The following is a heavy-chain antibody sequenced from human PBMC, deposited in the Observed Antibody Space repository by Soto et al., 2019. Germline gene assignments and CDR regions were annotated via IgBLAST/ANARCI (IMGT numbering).Heavy chain of an antibody. CDR3: AKDSSYQLLFLFDP. V-gene: IGHV3-9*01. D-gene: IGHD2-2*01. J-gene: IGHJ5*02. CDR1: GFNFDDYA. Sequence: GGSLRLSCAASGFNFDDYAMHCVRQAPGKGLEWVSGISWNSGSIGYADSVKGRFTISRDNAKNSLYLQMNSLRAEDTALYYCAKDSSYQLLFLFDPWGQGTLVTVSS. CDR2: ISWNSGSI.